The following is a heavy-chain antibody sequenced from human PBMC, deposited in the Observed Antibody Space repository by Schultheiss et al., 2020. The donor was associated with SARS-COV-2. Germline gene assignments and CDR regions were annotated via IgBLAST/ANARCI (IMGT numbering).Heavy chain of an antibody. CDR1: GYTFTSYG. Sequence: ASVKVSCKASGYTFTSYGISWVRQAPGQGLEWMGWISAYNGNTNYAQKLQGRVTMTTDTSTSTAYMELRSLRSDDTAVYYCARDRSYIRMATIYNWFDPWGQGTLVTVSS. CDR3: ARDRSYIRMATIYNWFDP. J-gene: IGHJ5*02. CDR2: ISAYNGNT. D-gene: IGHD5-12*01. V-gene: IGHV1-18*01.